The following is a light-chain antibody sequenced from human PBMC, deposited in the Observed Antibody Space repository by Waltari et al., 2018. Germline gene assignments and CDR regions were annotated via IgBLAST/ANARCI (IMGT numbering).Light chain of an antibody. Sequence: IQLTPSPSSLSASVGDRVTITCRASQGIGSYLAWYQQKPGQAPELLIYAASTLQSGVPSRFSGSGSGTDFTLTISSLQPEDFATYYCQQLNSYLPITFGQGTRLEIK. CDR1: QGIGSY. V-gene: IGKV1-9*01. J-gene: IGKJ5*01. CDR3: QQLNSYLPIT. CDR2: AAS.